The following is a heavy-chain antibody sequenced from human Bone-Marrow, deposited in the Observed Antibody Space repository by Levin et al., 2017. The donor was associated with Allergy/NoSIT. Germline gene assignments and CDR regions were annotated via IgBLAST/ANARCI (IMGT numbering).Heavy chain of an antibody. J-gene: IGHJ4*02. Sequence: GGSLRLSCAASGFTFSDFYMAWVRQAPGKRLEWISYISDRGGAVSYADSVKGRFTVSRDNAKNSLSVQMHSLRAQDTAVYYCARIPKEDNSMILTSYYLFDYWGQGTLVTVSS. CDR2: ISDRGGAV. V-gene: IGHV3-11*01. CDR1: GFTFSDFY. CDR3: ARIPKEDNSMILTSYYLFDY. D-gene: IGHD3-9*01.